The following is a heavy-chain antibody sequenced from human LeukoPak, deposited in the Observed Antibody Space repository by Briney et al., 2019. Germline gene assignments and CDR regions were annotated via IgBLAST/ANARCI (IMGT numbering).Heavy chain of an antibody. Sequence: PGGSLRLSCAASGFTFSSYAMSWVRQAPGKGLEWVSAISGSGGSTYYADSVKGRFTISRDNSKNTLYLQMNSLRAEDTAVYYCARDLDILTAYYSGYWGQGTLVTVSS. V-gene: IGHV3-23*01. CDR3: ARDLDILTAYYSGY. CDR2: ISGSGGST. J-gene: IGHJ4*02. CDR1: GFTFSSYA. D-gene: IGHD3-9*01.